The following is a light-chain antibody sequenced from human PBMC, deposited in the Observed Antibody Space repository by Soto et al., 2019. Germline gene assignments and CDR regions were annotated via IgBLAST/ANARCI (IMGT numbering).Light chain of an antibody. Sequence: DIQMTQSPSSLSASVGARVTITGRASDSISSCFNWYQQKPGQAPKLRIYAASSLQSGVPARFSGSGSGTDFTLTISSLQPEDFATYYCQQNYSTPPYTFGQGTKLEIK. V-gene: IGKV1-39*01. CDR3: QQNYSTPPYT. J-gene: IGKJ2*01. CDR1: DSISSC. CDR2: AAS.